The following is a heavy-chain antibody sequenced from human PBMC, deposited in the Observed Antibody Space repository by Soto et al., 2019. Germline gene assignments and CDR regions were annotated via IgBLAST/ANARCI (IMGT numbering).Heavy chain of an antibody. Sequence: GGSLRLSCAASGFTFSSYGMHWVRQAPGKGLEWVAVIWYDGSNKYYADSVKGRFTISRDNSKNTLYLQMNSLRAEDTAVYYCARDRHDSSGDLDYWGQGTLVTVSS. V-gene: IGHV3-33*01. J-gene: IGHJ4*02. CDR1: GFTFSSYG. CDR2: IWYDGSNK. D-gene: IGHD3-22*01. CDR3: ARDRHDSSGDLDY.